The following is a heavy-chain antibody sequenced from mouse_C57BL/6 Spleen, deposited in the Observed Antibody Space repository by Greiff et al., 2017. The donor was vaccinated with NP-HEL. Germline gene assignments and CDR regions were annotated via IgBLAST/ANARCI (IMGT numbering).Heavy chain of an antibody. CDR2: IYPSDSDT. V-gene: IGHV1-61*01. Sequence: VQLQQPGAELVRPGSSVKLSCKASGYTFTSYWMAWVKQRPGQGLEWIGKIYPSDSDTHYNQKFKNKATLTVDKSSSTAYMQLSSLTSEASAVYYGAEGAAYDYLDYWGQGTTLTVSS. CDR1: GYTFTSYW. D-gene: IGHD2-3*01. J-gene: IGHJ2*01. CDR3: AEGAAYDYLDY.